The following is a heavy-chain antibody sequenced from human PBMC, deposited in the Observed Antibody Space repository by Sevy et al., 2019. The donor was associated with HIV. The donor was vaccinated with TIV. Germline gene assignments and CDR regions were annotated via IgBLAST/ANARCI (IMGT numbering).Heavy chain of an antibody. CDR3: ARDWDTSSWGGDAFDI. J-gene: IGHJ3*02. Sequence: GGSLRLSCAASGFTFSRYSLNWVRQAPGKGLEWVSSISSSSSYIYYADSVKGRFTISGDNAKNSLYLQMNSLRVEDTAVYYCARDWDTSSWGGDAFDIWVQGTMFTVSS. D-gene: IGHD6-13*01. CDR1: GFTFSRYS. CDR2: ISSSSSYI. V-gene: IGHV3-21*01.